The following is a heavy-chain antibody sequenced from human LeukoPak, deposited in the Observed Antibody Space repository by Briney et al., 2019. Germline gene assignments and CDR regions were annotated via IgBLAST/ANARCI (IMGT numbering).Heavy chain of an antibody. Sequence: SETLSLTCTVSGGSISSYYWSWIRQPPGEGLEWIGYIYYSGSTDYNPSLKSRVTISVDTSKNQFSLKLSSVTAADTAVYYCARTGYSYYDILTGYPYYFDYWGQGTLVTVSS. J-gene: IGHJ4*02. D-gene: IGHD3-9*01. CDR3: ARTGYSYYDILTGYPYYFDY. V-gene: IGHV4-59*01. CDR1: GGSISSYY. CDR2: IYYSGST.